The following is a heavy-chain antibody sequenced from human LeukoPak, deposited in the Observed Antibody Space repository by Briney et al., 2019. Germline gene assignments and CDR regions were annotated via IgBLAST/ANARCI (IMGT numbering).Heavy chain of an antibody. D-gene: IGHD6-13*01. CDR2: IYTSGST. CDR3: ARQAAGLFDY. Sequence: PSETLSLTCTVSGGSISSYYWSWIRQPPGKGLEWIGFIYTSGSTYYNPSLKSRVTISVDTSKNQFSLKLSSVTAADTAVYYCARQAAGLFDYWGQGTLVTVSS. CDR1: GGSISSYY. J-gene: IGHJ4*02. V-gene: IGHV4-4*08.